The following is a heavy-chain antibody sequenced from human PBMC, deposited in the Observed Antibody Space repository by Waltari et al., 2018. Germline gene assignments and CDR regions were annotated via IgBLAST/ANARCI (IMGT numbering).Heavy chain of an antibody. D-gene: IGHD3-10*01. V-gene: IGHV4-39*02. CDR2: IYYSGST. CDR1: GGSISSSSYY. J-gene: IGHJ4*02. CDR3: AREGIWFGELSANYDY. Sequence: QLQLQESGPGLVKPSETLSLTCTVSGGSISSSSYYWGWIRQPPGKGLDWIGSIYYSGSTYYNPSLKSRVTISVDTSKNQFSLKLSSVTAADTAVYYCAREGIWFGELSANYDYWGQGTLVTVSS.